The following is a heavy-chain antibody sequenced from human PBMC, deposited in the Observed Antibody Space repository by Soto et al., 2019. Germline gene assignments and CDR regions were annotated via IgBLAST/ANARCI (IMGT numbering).Heavy chain of an antibody. J-gene: IGHJ4*02. D-gene: IGHD3-10*01. V-gene: IGHV3-23*01. CDR1: GFTFSSYA. CDR3: AKDTYGSGSYFGPIDY. CDR2: ISGSGGST. Sequence: GGSLRLSCAASGFTFSSYAMSWVRQAPGKGLEWVSAISGSGGSTYYADSVKGRFTISRDNSKNTLYLQMNSLRAEDTAVYYCAKDTYGSGSYFGPIDYWGQGTLVTVSS.